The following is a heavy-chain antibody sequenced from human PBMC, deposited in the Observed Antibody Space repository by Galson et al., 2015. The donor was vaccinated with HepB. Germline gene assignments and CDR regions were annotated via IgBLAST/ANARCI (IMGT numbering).Heavy chain of an antibody. V-gene: IGHV3-11*01. CDR3: ARPGRAVTISGVVTGYHMDV. CDR2: ISGSSTTT. J-gene: IGHJ6*03. CDR1: GFTLSEYY. Sequence: SLRLSCVASGFTLSEYYLGWIRQAPGKGLEWLSCISGSSTTTYYADSVKGRFTISRDNAKDALYLQMNRVRADDTAVYYCARPGRAVTISGVVTGYHMDVWGRGTTVTVSS. D-gene: IGHD3-3*01.